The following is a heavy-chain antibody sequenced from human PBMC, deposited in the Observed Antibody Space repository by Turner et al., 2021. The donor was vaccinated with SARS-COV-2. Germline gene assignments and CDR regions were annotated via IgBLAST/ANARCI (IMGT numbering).Heavy chain of an antibody. D-gene: IGHD1-1*01. J-gene: IGHJ5*02. CDR2: IYSGDST. V-gene: IGHV3-66*02. CDR1: GFTVRSNY. CDR3: ARDLNGGRGP. Sequence: EVQLVESGGGLVQPGGSLRLSCAASGFTVRSNYMSWVRQAPGKGLELVSFIYSGDSTFYADSVKGRFTISRDSSKNSLYLQMNSLRTEDTAVYYCARDLNGGRGPWGQGTLVTVSS.